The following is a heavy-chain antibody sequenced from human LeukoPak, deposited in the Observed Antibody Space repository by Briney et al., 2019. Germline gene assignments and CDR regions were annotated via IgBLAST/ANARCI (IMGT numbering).Heavy chain of an antibody. V-gene: IGHV3-74*03. CDR2: IKSDGSST. D-gene: IGHD4/OR15-4a*01. CDR1: GFTFSNYW. CDR3: VKDDYFSY. Sequence: GGSLRLSCAASGFTFSNYWMHWVRQAPGKGLVWVSRIKSDGSSTTYADSVKGRFTISRDNAKNTLYLQMNSLRVEDTAMYYCVKDDYFSYWGQGTLVTVSS. J-gene: IGHJ4*02.